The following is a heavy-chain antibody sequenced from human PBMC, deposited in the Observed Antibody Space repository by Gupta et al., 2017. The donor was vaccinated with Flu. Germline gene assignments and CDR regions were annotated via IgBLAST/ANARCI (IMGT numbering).Heavy chain of an antibody. CDR1: GFTFSRYW. CDR3: ASQWGLMGY. V-gene: IGHV3-7*01. CDR2: IKQDGREK. D-gene: IGHD2-8*01. J-gene: IGHJ4*02. Sequence: GFTFSRYWMSWVRQAPWKGLEWVAKIKQDGREKDYVDSVKGRFTISRDNAKNSLYLQMNSLRAEDTAVDYCASQWGLMGYWCQGTLVTVSS.